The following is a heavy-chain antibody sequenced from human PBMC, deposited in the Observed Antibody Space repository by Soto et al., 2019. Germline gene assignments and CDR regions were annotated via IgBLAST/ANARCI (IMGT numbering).Heavy chain of an antibody. V-gene: IGHV1-8*01. CDR3: ARGISRYDYIWGSYRSYAFDI. CDR2: MNPNSGNT. Sequence: QVQLVQSGAEVKKPGASVKVSCKASGYTFTSYDINWVRQATGQGLEWMGWMNPNSGNTGYAQKFQGRVTMTRNTSISTAYMELSSLISEDTAVYYCARGISRYDYIWGSYRSYAFDIWGQGTMVTVSS. D-gene: IGHD3-16*02. CDR1: GYTFTSYD. J-gene: IGHJ3*02.